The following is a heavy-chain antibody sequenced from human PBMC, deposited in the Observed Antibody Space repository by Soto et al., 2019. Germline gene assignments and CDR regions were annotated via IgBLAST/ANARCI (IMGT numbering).Heavy chain of an antibody. V-gene: IGHV1-18*01. CDR1: GYTFSTSG. Sequence: ASVKVSCNASGYTFSTSGMSWLRQAPGQGLEWMGWISTYNGDTNDAPKFQDRVTMTSDTSTSTVYMELRSLRSDDTAVYYCARAGAAPYYYYGMDVWGQGTRVTVSS. CDR3: ARAGAAPYYYYGMDV. CDR2: ISTYNGDT. D-gene: IGHD2-15*01. J-gene: IGHJ6*02.